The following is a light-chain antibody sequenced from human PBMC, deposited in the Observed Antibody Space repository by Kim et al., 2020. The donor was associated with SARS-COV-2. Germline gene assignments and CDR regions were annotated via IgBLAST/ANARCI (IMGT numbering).Light chain of an antibody. V-gene: IGLV1-44*01. CDR1: SSNIGTNT. J-gene: IGLJ2*01. Sequence: QPVLTQPPSASGTPGQRVTISCSGSSSNIGTNTVNWYQQLPGTAPKLLIYSNNQRPSGVPERFTGSKSGTSASLAISGLQSEDEADYYCAAWDDSLDGVVFGGGTKLTVL. CDR3: AAWDDSLDGVV. CDR2: SNN.